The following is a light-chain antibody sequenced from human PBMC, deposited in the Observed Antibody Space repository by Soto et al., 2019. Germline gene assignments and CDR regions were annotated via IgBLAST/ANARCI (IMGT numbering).Light chain of an antibody. CDR3: SSYTSSSTLV. J-gene: IGLJ2*01. Sequence: QSALTQPASVSGSPGQSITISCTGTSSDVGSYNYVSWYQQHPGKAPKLMIYEVSNRPSGVSNRFSGSKSGNTASLIISGLQAEDEADYYCSSYTSSSTLVFGGGTKVTVL. V-gene: IGLV2-14*01. CDR1: SSDVGSYNY. CDR2: EVS.